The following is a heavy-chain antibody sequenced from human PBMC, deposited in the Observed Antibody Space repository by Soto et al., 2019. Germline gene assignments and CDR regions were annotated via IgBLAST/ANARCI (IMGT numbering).Heavy chain of an antibody. Sequence: SQTRSLAGAVSGYSIRRGYYWGWIRQPPWEGLEWIGRIYTSGSTNYTPSLKSRVTMPVDTSKNQFSLKLSSVTAADTAVYYCARVGVPGYRGQGTLVTV. D-gene: IGHD3-16*01. CDR1: GYSIRRGYY. CDR3: ARVGVPGY. V-gene: IGHV4-38-2*01. J-gene: IGHJ4*02. CDR2: IYTSGST.